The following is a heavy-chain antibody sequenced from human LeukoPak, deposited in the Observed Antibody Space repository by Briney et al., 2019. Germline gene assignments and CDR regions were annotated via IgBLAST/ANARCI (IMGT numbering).Heavy chain of an antibody. J-gene: IGHJ6*03. D-gene: IGHD6-13*01. CDR3: ARPNRPRYSSSYYNYYYYYMDV. CDR1: GGSFSGYY. Sequence: KPSETLSLTCAVYGGSFSGYYWSWIRQPPGKGLEWIGEINHSGSTNYNPSLKSRVTISVDTSKNQFSLKLSSVTAADTAVYYCARPNRPRYSSSYYNYYYYYMDVWGKGTTVTVSS. CDR2: INHSGST. V-gene: IGHV4-34*01.